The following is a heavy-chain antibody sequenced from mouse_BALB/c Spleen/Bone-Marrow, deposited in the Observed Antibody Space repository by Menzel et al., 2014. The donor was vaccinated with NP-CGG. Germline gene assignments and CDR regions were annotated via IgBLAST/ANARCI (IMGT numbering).Heavy chain of an antibody. CDR1: GYTFTDYY. Sequence: VQLKQSGPELVKPGASVKMSCKASGYTFTDYYMDWVKQSHGESFEWIGRVNPYNGGTSYNQKFKGKATLTVDKSSSTTSMEINSLTSEDSAVYYCARFPSDPYALDYWGQGTSVTVSS. CDR3: ARFPSDPYALDY. CDR2: VNPYNGGT. D-gene: IGHD2-10*02. J-gene: IGHJ4*01. V-gene: IGHV1-19*01.